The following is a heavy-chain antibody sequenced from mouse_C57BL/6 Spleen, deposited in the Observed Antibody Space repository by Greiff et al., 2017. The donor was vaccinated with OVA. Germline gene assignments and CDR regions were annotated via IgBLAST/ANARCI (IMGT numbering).Heavy chain of an antibody. CDR3: ARSTAQATSGYYFDY. J-gene: IGHJ2*01. Sequence: VQGVESGAELMKPGASVKLSCKATGYTFTGYWIEWVKQRPGHGLEWIGEILPGSGSTNYNEKFKGKATFTADTSSNTAYMQLSSLTTEDSAIYYCARSTAQATSGYYFDYWGQGTTLTVSS. V-gene: IGHV1-9*01. D-gene: IGHD3-2*02. CDR1: GYTFTGYW. CDR2: ILPGSGST.